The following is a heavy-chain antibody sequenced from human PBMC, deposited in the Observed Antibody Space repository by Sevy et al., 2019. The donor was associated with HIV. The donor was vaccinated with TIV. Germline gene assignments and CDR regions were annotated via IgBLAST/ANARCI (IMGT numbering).Heavy chain of an antibody. V-gene: IGHV3-30*03. CDR3: AHSSGLYGYYYGMDV. J-gene: IGHJ6*02. CDR2: ISYDGSKK. CDR1: GVTFSSYG. Sequence: GGSPRLSCAASGVTFSSYGIHWVRQAPGKGLEWVAVISYDGSKKNHAESMKGRFTISRDNSKNTLYLEMSSLRPDDTAVYYCAHSSGLYGYYYGMDVWGQGTTVTVSS. D-gene: IGHD3-3*01.